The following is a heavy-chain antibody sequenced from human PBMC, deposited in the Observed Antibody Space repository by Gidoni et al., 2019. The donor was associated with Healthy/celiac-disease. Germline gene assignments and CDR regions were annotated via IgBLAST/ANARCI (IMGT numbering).Heavy chain of an antibody. D-gene: IGHD2-2*01. CDR3: ATALTHIVVVPAATDPLDV. V-gene: IGHV1-24*01. Sequence: QVQLVQSGAEVKKPGASVKVSCKVSGYTLTELSMHWVRQAPGKGLEWMGGFDPEDGETIYAQKFQGRVTMTEDTSTDTAYMELSSLRSEDTAVYYCATALTHIVVVPAATDPLDVWGKGTTVTVSS. J-gene: IGHJ6*04. CDR1: GYTLTELS. CDR2: FDPEDGET.